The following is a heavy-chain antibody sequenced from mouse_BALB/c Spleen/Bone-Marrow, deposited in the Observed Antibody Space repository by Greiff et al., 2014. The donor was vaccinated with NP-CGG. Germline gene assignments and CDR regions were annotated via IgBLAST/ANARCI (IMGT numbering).Heavy chain of an antibody. V-gene: IGHV1S132*01. D-gene: IGHD2-4*01. CDR1: GYTFTSYW. J-gene: IGHJ2*01. Sequence: QVQLKQSGAELVKPGASVKLSCKTSGYTFTSYWIQWVKQRPGQGLGWIGEIFPGTGTTYYNEKFKDKATLTIDTSSSTAYMQLSSLTSEDSAVYSCARKGISTVIATAYYFDYWGQGSTLTVSS. CDR3: ARKGISTVIATAYYFDY. CDR2: IFPGTGTT.